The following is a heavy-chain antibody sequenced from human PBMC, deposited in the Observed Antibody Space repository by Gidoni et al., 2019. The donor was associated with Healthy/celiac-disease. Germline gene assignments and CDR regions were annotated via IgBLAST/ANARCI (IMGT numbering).Heavy chain of an antibody. J-gene: IGHJ4*02. CDR3: ASSTLAPYDSSGYYSY. Sequence: QVQLQESGPGLVKPSQTLALTCTAPGCSLSPGRYDWSWLRLPAGKGLAWIGRIYTSGSTNYNPSLKSRVTISVDTSKNQFSLKLSSVTAADTAVYYCASSTLAPYDSSGYYSYWGQGTLVTVSS. CDR1: GCSLSPGRYD. V-gene: IGHV4-61*02. CDR2: IYTSGST. D-gene: IGHD3-22*01.